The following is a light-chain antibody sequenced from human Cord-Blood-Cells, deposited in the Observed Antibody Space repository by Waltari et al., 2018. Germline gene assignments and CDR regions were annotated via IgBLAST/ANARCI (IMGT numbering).Light chain of an antibody. Sequence: EIVLTQSPAPRSSSPVERATLPGRASQRVRSDLAWSQQKPGQPPRLLLYDASNRATGIPARFSGSGSGTDFTLTLSSLEPEDFAVYYCPQRSNWPRTFGQGTKLEIK. V-gene: IGKV3-11*01. CDR2: DAS. CDR1: QRVRSD. CDR3: PQRSNWPRT. J-gene: IGKJ2*01.